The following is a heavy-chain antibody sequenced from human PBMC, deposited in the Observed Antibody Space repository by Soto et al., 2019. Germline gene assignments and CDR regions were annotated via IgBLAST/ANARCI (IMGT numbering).Heavy chain of an antibody. J-gene: IGHJ4*02. CDR3: ARVEAYSADERD. V-gene: IGHV1-46*01. Sequence: QVQLVQSGAEVKKPGDSVKVSCKTSGYIFTSYWILWVRQAPGQGLEWMGLIKPSGGSTTYAQKFQGRVTMTRDTPTSTVYMELRSLRSEDTAVYYCARVEAYSADERDWGQATLVTVSS. D-gene: IGHD5-12*01. CDR1: GYIFTSYW. CDR2: IKPSGGST.